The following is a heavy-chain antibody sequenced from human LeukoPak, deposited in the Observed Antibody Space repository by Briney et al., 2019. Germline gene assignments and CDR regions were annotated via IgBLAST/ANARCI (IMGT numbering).Heavy chain of an antibody. V-gene: IGHV3-43*01. Sequence: GGSLRLSCAASGFYFEDYTMYWVRQVPAKGLEWVSIISMDGTNTYYAESVKGRFTISRDNAKNSLYLQMNSLRAEDTAVYYCARDAVDSSGSDYWGQGTLVTVSS. D-gene: IGHD3-22*01. CDR3: ARDAVDSSGSDY. CDR1: GFYFEDYT. CDR2: ISMDGTNT. J-gene: IGHJ4*02.